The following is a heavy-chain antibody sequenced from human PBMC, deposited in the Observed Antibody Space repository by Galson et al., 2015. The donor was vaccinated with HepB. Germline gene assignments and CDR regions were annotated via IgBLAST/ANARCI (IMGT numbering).Heavy chain of an antibody. D-gene: IGHD3-10*01. V-gene: IGHV1-18*04. CDR1: GYTFTSYG. Sequence: SVKVSCKAYGYTFTSYGISWVRQAPGQGLEWMGWISAYNGNTNYAQKLQGRVTMTTDTSTSTAYMELRSLRSDDTAVYYCARGGELWFGELSSGDAFDIWGQGTMVTVSS. J-gene: IGHJ3*02. CDR2: ISAYNGNT. CDR3: ARGGELWFGELSSGDAFDI.